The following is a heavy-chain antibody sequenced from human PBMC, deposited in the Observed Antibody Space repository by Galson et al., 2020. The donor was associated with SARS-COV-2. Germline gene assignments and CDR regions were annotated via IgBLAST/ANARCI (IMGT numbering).Heavy chain of an antibody. Sequence: SETLSLTCTVSGGSISSYYWSWIRQPPGKGLEWIGYIYYSGSTNYNPSLKSRVTISVDTSKNQFSLKLSSVTAADTAVYYCARRLEVGDYDFWSGYSAGPWYFDLWGRDTLVTVSS. CDR2: IYYSGST. J-gene: IGHJ2*01. CDR1: GGSISSYY. CDR3: ARRLEVGDYDFWSGYSAGPWYFDL. V-gene: IGHV4-59*08. D-gene: IGHD3-3*01.